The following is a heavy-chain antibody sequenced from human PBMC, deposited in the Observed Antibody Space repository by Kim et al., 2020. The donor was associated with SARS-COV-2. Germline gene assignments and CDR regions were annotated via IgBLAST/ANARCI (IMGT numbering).Heavy chain of an antibody. V-gene: IGHV4-39*01. CDR1: GGSIRSSTHY. D-gene: IGHD2-15*01. Sequence: SETLSLTCTVSGGSIRSSTHYWGWIRQPPGKGLEWIGSINYSGSTYYNPSLKSRVTISVDTSKNQISLKVSSVTAADTAVYYCARHEDVDYYGWDVWGQGTTVTVSS. CDR2: INYSGST. CDR3: ARHEDVDYYGWDV. J-gene: IGHJ6*01.